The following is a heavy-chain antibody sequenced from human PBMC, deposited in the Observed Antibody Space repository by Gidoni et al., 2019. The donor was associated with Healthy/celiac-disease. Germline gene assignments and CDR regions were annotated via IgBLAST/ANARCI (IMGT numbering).Heavy chain of an antibody. V-gene: IGHV1-69*06. CDR2: IIPIFGTA. CDR3: ARTDIAAAGRVYYYYGMDV. D-gene: IGHD6-13*01. Sequence: QVQLVQSGAEVKKPGSSVKVSCKASGGTFSSYAISWVRQAPGHGLEWMGGIIPIFGTANYAQKFQGRVTITADKTTSTDYMELSSLRSEDTAVYYCARTDIAAAGRVYYYYGMDVWGQGTTVTVSS. J-gene: IGHJ6*02. CDR1: GGTFSSYA.